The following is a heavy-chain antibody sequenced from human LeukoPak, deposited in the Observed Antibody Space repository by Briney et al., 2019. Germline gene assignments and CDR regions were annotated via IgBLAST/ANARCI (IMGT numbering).Heavy chain of an antibody. D-gene: IGHD6-13*01. CDR3: ARTYSSSWYGDWFDP. CDR2: IYTSGST. J-gene: IGHJ5*02. Sequence: SETLSLTCTVSGGSISSYYWSWIRQPAGKGLEWIGRIYTSGSTNYNPSLKSRVTISVDTSKNQFSLKLSSETAADTAVYYCARTYSSSWYGDWFDPWGQGTLVTVSS. V-gene: IGHV4-4*07. CDR1: GGSISSYY.